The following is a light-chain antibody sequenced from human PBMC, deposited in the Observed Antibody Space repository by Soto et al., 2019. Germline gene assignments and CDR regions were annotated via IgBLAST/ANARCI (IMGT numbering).Light chain of an antibody. CDR1: QSISSY. CDR2: AAS. CDR3: QQSYSMPYT. V-gene: IGKV1-39*01. J-gene: IGKJ2*01. Sequence: DIPMTQSPSSLSASVGDRVTITCRASQSISSYLNWYQQKPGKAPKLLIYAASSLQSGVPSRFSGSASGTDFTFTISSLQPEDFATYYCQQSYSMPYTFGQGTKLEIK.